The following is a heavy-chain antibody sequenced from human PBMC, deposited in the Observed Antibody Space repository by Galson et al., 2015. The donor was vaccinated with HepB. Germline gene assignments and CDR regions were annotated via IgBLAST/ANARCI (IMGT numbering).Heavy chain of an antibody. J-gene: IGHJ4*02. CDR3: VRHLDVGGYTTRWFTLGFDY. CDR2: IHPSDADI. Sequence: QSGAEVTKPGESLNISCKASGYSFTNFWIGWVRQMPGKGLEWMGIIHPSDADIRYSPSFHGHVTISADKSTSTAYLRWSSLKASDTAIYYCVRHLDVGGYTTRWFTLGFDYWAQGTLVTVSS. D-gene: IGHD2-2*02. V-gene: IGHV5-51*01. CDR1: GYSFTNFW.